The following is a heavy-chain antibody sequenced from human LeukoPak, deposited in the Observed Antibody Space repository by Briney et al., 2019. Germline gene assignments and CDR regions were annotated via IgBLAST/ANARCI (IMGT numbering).Heavy chain of an antibody. V-gene: IGHV3-30*02. CDR1: GFTFGSYG. Sequence: GGSLRLSCAASGFTFGSYGMHWVRQAPGKGLEWVTFIRSDGSNKYYADSVKGRFTISRDNSKNALYLQMNTLRADDTAVYYCVGSSSSGLFDYWGQGTLVTVSS. J-gene: IGHJ4*02. CDR2: IRSDGSNK. D-gene: IGHD6-6*01. CDR3: VGSSSSGLFDY.